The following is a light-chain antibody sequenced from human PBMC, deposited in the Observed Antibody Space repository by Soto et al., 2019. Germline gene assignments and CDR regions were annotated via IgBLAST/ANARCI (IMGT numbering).Light chain of an antibody. CDR3: RSYTSSSTVV. Sequence: QSVLTQPASVSGSPGQSITISCTGTSSDIGAYNYVSWYQQHPGKAPKLMIYDVSNRPSGVSNRFSGSKSGHTASLTISGLQAEDEADYYCRSYTSSSTVVFGGGTKVTVL. CDR1: SSDIGAYNY. V-gene: IGLV2-14*01. J-gene: IGLJ2*01. CDR2: DVS.